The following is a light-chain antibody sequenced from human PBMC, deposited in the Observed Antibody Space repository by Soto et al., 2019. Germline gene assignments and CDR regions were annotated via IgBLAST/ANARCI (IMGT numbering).Light chain of an antibody. CDR3: KKYNSPPRP. J-gene: IGKJ1*01. CDR1: QGISNY. Sequence: DIQMTQSPSSLSASVGDRVTITCRASQGISNYLAWYQQKPGKVPKLLIYAASTLQSGVPSRFSGSGSGTDFTLTTSRLQPEGVATYSYKKYNSPPRPFGKGPKGKIK. V-gene: IGKV1-27*01. CDR2: AAS.